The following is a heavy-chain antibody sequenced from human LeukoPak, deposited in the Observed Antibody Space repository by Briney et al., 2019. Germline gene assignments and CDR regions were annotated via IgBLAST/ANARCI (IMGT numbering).Heavy chain of an antibody. CDR3: ARRGPRQQPYYMDV. J-gene: IGHJ6*03. V-gene: IGHV4-59*08. Sequence: SETLSLTCTVSGGSISSYYWSWIRQPPGKGLEWVGYIYCSGSANYNPSLKSRVTISVDTSKNQFSLKLSSVTAADTAVYYCARRGPRQQPYYMDVWGKGTTVTVSS. CDR1: GGSISSYY. D-gene: IGHD6-13*01. CDR2: IYCSGSA.